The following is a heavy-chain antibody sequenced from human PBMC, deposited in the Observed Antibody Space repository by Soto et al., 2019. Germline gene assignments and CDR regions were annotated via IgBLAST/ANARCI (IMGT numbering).Heavy chain of an antibody. J-gene: IGHJ4*02. D-gene: IGHD3-22*01. CDR3: AKFGLRGGDSSGYYSPFDY. Sequence: GGSLRLSCAASGFTFSSYAMSWVRQAPGKGLEWVSAISGSGGSTYYADSVKGRFTISRDNSKNTLYLQMNSLRAEDTAVYYCAKFGLRGGDSSGYYSPFDYWGQGTLVTVSS. CDR2: ISGSGGST. V-gene: IGHV3-23*01. CDR1: GFTFSSYA.